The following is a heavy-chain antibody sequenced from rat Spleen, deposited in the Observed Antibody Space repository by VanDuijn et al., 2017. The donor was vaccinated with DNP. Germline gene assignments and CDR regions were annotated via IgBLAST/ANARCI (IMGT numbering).Heavy chain of an antibody. CDR1: GFSLTDYN. V-gene: IGHV2-19*01. CDR2: ISNGGST. J-gene: IGHJ3*01. CDR3: TREGTALFAY. Sequence: QVQLKESGPGMVQPSQTLSLTCTVSGFSLTDYNVHWVRQPPGKGLEWIAAISNGGSTYYNSALKSRLSISRDTSKNQVFLKMNSLQTEDTAFYFCTREGTALFAYWGQGTLVTVSS. D-gene: IGHD4-3*01.